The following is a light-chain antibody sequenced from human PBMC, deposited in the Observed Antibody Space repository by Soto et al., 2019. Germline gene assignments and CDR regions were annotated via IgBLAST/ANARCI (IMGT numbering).Light chain of an antibody. J-gene: IGLJ2*01. V-gene: IGLV1-40*01. Sequence: QLVLTQPPSVSGAPGQRVTISCTGSSSNIWAGYDVHWYQQLPGTAPKLPIYGNSNRPSWVPDRFSGSKSVTSASLAITGLQAEDEADYYCQSYDSSLSGVVFGGGTKRNVL. CDR2: GNS. CDR3: QSYDSSLSGVV. CDR1: SSNIWAGYD.